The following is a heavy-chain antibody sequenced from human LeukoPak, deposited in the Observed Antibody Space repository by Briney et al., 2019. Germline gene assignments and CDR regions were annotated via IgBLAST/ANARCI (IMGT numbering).Heavy chain of an antibody. CDR3: AGRGYGTGQSWYDH. V-gene: IGHV1-69*13. J-gene: IGHJ5*02. CDR1: GRTLSSYA. CDR2: IIPIFGTA. Sequence: GPSVKVPCKASGRTLSSYAIRWVRQAPARGLEWMGGIIPIFGTAKYAQKFQGRVTITANESTTTAYIELSSLRSEDRAVYYGAGRGYGTGQSWYDHWGQGTLVTVSS. D-gene: IGHD1-1*01.